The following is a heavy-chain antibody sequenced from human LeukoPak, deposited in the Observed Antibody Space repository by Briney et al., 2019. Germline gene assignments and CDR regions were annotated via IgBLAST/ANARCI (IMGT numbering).Heavy chain of an antibody. Sequence: GGSLRLSCAASGFTFSSYGMHWVRQAPGKGLEWVAFIRYDGSNKYYADSVKGRFTISRDNSKNTLYLQMNSPRAEDTAVYYCAKNRGSSSSFYFDYWGQGTLVTVSS. D-gene: IGHD6-6*01. V-gene: IGHV3-30*02. CDR2: IRYDGSNK. CDR3: AKNRGSSSSFYFDY. J-gene: IGHJ4*02. CDR1: GFTFSSYG.